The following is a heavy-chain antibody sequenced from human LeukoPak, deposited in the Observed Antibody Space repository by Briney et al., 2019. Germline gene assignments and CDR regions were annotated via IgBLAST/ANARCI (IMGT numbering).Heavy chain of an antibody. V-gene: IGHV4-34*01. CDR3: ARVLSGYDYVAKIRNQHYFDY. Sequence: PSETLSLTCAVYGGSFSGYYWSWIRQPPGKGLEWIGEINHSGSTNYNPSLKSRVTISVDTSKNQFSLKLSSVTAADTAVYYCARVLSGYDYVAKIRNQHYFDYWGQGTLVTVSS. J-gene: IGHJ4*02. CDR2: INHSGST. CDR1: GGSFSGYY. D-gene: IGHD5-12*01.